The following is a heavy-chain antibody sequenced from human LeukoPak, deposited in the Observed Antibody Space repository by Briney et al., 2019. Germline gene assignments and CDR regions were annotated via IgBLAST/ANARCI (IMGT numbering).Heavy chain of an antibody. D-gene: IGHD6-19*01. CDR3: TTANAVPLPDY. J-gene: IGHJ4*02. CDR1: KFTFTNAW. V-gene: IGHV3-15*01. Sequence: GGSLRLSCAASKFTFTNAWMTWVRQAPGKGLEWVGRIKSKTDGETTDYAAPVKVSFTISRDDSKSTLYLQMNSLKTEDTAVYYCTTANAVPLPDYWGQGTLVIVSS. CDR2: IKSKTDGETT.